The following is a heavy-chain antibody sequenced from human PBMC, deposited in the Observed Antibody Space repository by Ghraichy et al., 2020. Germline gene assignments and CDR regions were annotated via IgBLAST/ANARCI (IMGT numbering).Heavy chain of an antibody. Sequence: SLNISCAVSGGSISSGGYSWSWIRQPPGKGLEWIGYIYHSGSTYYNPSLKSRVAISVDRSKNQFSLKLSSVTAADTAVYYCARGGLLSALPDYWGQGTLVTVSS. CDR2: IYHSGST. CDR3: ARGGLLSALPDY. D-gene: IGHD2-2*01. J-gene: IGHJ4*02. CDR1: GGSISSGGYS. V-gene: IGHV4-30-2*01.